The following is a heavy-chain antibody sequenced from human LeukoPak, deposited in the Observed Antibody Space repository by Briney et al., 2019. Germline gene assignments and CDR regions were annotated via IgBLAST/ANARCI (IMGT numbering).Heavy chain of an antibody. CDR3: ARGQTSVVTAIPYYFDY. D-gene: IGHD2-21*02. J-gene: IGHJ4*02. V-gene: IGHV4-61*02. Sequence: SETLSLTCTVSGGSISSGSYFWSWIRQPAGKGLEWIGRIYTSGSTNYNPSLKSRVTISVDTSKNQFSLKLNSVTAADTAVYYCARGQTSVVTAIPYYFDYWGRGTLVTVSS. CDR2: IYTSGST. CDR1: GGSISSGSYF.